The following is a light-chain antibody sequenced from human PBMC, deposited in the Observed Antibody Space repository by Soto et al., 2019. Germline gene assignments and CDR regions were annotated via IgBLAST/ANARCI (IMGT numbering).Light chain of an antibody. CDR3: SPYTSTSHMV. J-gene: IGLJ2*01. V-gene: IGLV2-14*01. CDR1: SSDVGGYNY. Sequence: QSALTQPASVFGSPGQSITISCTGTSSDVGGYNYVSWYQQHPGKAPKLMIYEVSNRPSGVSNRFSGSKSGYTASLTISGLQAEDEADYYCSPYTSTSHMVFGGGTKLTVL. CDR2: EVS.